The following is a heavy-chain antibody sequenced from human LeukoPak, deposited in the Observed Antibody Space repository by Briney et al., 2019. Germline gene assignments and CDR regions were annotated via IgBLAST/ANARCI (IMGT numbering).Heavy chain of an antibody. CDR3: ARYYDSSGDGFDY. D-gene: IGHD3-22*01. Sequence: PSETLSLTCTVSGGSISSYYWSWIRQPPGKGLDWIGYIYTSGSTNYNPSLKSRVTISVDTSKNQFSLKLSSVTAADTAVYYCARYYDSSGDGFDYWGQGTLVTVSS. CDR1: GGSISSYY. CDR2: IYTSGST. J-gene: IGHJ4*02. V-gene: IGHV4-4*09.